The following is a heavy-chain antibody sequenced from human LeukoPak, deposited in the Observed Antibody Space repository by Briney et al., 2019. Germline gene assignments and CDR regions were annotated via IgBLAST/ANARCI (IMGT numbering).Heavy chain of an antibody. Sequence: PGRSLRLSCAASGFTFSSYGMHWARQAPGKGLEWVSAISGSGGSTYYADSVKGRFTISRDNSKNTLYLQMNGLRAEDTAVYYCAITGVVGYWGQGTLVTVSS. CDR2: ISGSGGST. V-gene: IGHV3-23*01. CDR1: GFTFSSYG. J-gene: IGHJ4*02. D-gene: IGHD3-10*01. CDR3: AITGVVGY.